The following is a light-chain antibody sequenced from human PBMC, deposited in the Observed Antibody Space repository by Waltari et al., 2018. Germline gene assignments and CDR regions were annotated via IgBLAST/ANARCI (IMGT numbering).Light chain of an antibody. V-gene: IGKV1-39*01. CDR3: QQSYSTPYD. Sequence: DIQMTQSPSSLSASVGDRVTITCLASQSISSYLNWYQQKPGKAPKLLIYAASSLQSGVPSRFSGSGSGTDFTLTISSLQPEDFATYYCQQSYSTPYDFGQGTKLEIK. CDR1: QSISSY. CDR2: AAS. J-gene: IGKJ2*01.